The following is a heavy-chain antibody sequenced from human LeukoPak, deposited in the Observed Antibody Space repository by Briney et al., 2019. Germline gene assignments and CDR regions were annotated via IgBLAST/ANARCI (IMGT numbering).Heavy chain of an antibody. D-gene: IGHD4-23*01. CDR3: ARVAVVTRLDY. V-gene: IGHV4-34*01. J-gene: IGHJ4*02. CDR1: GGSLSGYY. Sequence: SETLPLTCAVYGGSLSGYYWSWIRQPPGKGLEWIGEINHSGSTNYNPSLKSRVTISVDTSKNQFSLKLSSVTAADTAVYYCARVAVVTRLDYWGQGTLVTVSS. CDR2: INHSGST.